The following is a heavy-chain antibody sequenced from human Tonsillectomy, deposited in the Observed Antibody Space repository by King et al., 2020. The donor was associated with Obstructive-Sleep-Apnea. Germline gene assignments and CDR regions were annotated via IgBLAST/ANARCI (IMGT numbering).Heavy chain of an antibody. CDR2: IYYSGST. Sequence: LQLQESGPGLVKPSETLSLTCTVSGGSISSTSYYWGWIRQPPGKGLEWIGNIYYSGSTYYNPSLKSRVTISVDMSKTQFSLKLSSVTAADTAVYYCASERDIYGMDVWGQGTTVTVSS. V-gene: IGHV4-39*07. CDR3: ASERDIYGMDV. CDR1: GGSISSTSYY. J-gene: IGHJ6*02.